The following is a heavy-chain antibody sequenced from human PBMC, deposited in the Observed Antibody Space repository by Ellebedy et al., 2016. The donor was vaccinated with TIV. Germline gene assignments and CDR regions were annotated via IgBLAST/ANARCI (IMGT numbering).Heavy chain of an antibody. CDR1: GGSISSYY. CDR3: ARDYYGSGSYVS. Sequence: SETLSLXXTVSGGSISSYYWSWIRQPPGKGLEWIGYIYYSGSTNYNPSLKSRVTISVDTSKNQFSLKLSSVTAADTAVYYCARDYYGSGSYVSWGQGTLVTVSS. D-gene: IGHD3-10*01. V-gene: IGHV4-59*12. CDR2: IYYSGST. J-gene: IGHJ5*02.